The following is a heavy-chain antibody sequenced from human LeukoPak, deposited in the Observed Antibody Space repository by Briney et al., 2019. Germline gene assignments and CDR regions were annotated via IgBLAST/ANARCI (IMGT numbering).Heavy chain of an antibody. CDR3: ARNGYYDILTGYYPFDY. J-gene: IGHJ4*02. CDR1: GGSFSGYY. Sequence: SETLSLTCAVYGGSFSGYYWSWIRQPPGKGLEWIGEINHSGSTNYNPSLKSRVTISVDTSKNQFSLKLSSVTAADTAVYYWARNGYYDILTGYYPFDYWGQGTLVTVSS. D-gene: IGHD3-9*01. CDR2: INHSGST. V-gene: IGHV4-34*01.